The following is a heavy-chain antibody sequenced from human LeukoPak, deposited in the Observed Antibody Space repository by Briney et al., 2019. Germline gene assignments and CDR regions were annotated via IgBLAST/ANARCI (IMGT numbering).Heavy chain of an antibody. CDR3: AKDSSSWYGYFDY. J-gene: IGHJ4*02. D-gene: IGHD6-13*01. V-gene: IGHV3-33*06. Sequence: PGRSLRLSCAASGFTFSSYGMHWVRQAPGKGLEWVAVIWYDGSNKYYADSVKGRFTISRDNSKNPLYLQMNSLRAEDTAVYYCAKDSSSWYGYFDYWGQGTLVTVSS. CDR2: IWYDGSNK. CDR1: GFTFSSYG.